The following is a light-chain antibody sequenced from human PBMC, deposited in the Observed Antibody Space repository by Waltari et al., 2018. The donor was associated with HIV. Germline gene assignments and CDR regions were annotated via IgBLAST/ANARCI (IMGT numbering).Light chain of an antibody. J-gene: IGLJ2*01. Sequence: QSVLTQPPSASGTPGQRVTISCSGSSSNIGSNYVYWYQQLPGTAPKLLIYRHNPRPSGVPDRFSGSKSGTSASLAISGLRSEDEADYYCAAWDDSLSGHVVFGGGTKLTVL. CDR1: SSNIGSNY. V-gene: IGLV1-47*01. CDR3: AAWDDSLSGHVV. CDR2: RHN.